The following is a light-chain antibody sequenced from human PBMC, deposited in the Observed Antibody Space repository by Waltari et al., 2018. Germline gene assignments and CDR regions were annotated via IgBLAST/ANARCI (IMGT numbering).Light chain of an antibody. CDR2: DVT. J-gene: IGLJ2*01. Sequence: QSALTQPRSVSGSPGQSVTISCTGTSGDVVGHAFFSWFQELPGKAPKLIIYDVTKRPSGVPDRFSGSKSANTASLTISGLQAEDEANYYCCSYAGRYTYIFGGGTKLTVL. CDR1: SGDVVGHAF. V-gene: IGLV2-11*01. CDR3: CSYAGRYTYI.